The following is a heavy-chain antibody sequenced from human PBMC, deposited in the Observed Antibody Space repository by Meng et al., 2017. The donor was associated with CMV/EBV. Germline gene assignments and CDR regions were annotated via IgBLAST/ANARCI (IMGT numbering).Heavy chain of an antibody. CDR3: AAGPSGGDYLVDV. CDR1: GFTFTSSA. Sequence: SVKVSCKASGFTFTSSAVQWVRQARGQRLEWIGWIVVGSGNTNYAQKFQERVTITRDMSTSTDYMELSSLRSEDTAVYYCAAGPSGGDYLVDVWGQGTTVTVSS. CDR2: IVVGSGNT. D-gene: IGHD3-10*01. V-gene: IGHV1-58*01. J-gene: IGHJ6*02.